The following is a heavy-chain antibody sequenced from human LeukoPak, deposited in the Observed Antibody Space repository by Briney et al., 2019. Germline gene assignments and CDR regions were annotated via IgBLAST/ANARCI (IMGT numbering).Heavy chain of an antibody. V-gene: IGHV6-1*01. Sequence: SQTLSLTCAISGDSVSSNSAAWNWIRQSPSRGLEWLGRTYYRSKWYNDYAVSVKSRITINPGTSKNQFSLQLNSVTPEDTDVYYCARAPYCTNGVCPYWYFDLWGRGTLVAVSS. D-gene: IGHD2-8*01. CDR3: ARAPYCTNGVCPYWYFDL. CDR2: TYYRSKWYN. J-gene: IGHJ2*01. CDR1: GDSVSSNSAA.